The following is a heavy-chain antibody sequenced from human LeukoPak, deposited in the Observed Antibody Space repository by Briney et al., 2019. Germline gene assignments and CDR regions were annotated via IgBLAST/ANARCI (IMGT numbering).Heavy chain of an antibody. D-gene: IGHD3-22*01. CDR3: ASRTYYYDSSGYYSDY. J-gene: IGHJ4*02. CDR1: GFTFSSYS. Sequence: PGGSLRLSCAASGFTFSSYSLNWVRQAPGKGLEWVSAISGSGGSTYYADSVKGRFTISRDNSKNTLYLQMNSLRAEDTAVYYCASRTYYYDSSGYYSDYWGQGTLVTVSS. CDR2: ISGSGGST. V-gene: IGHV3-23*01.